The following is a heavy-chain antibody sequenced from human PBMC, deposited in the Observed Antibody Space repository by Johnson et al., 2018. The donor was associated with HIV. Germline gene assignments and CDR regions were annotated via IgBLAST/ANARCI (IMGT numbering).Heavy chain of an antibody. CDR2: IYSGGST. Sequence: VQLVESGGGVVQPGRSLRLSCAASGFTVSSNYMSWVRQAPGKGLEWVSVIYSGGSTYYADSVKGRFTISSDNSKNTPYLQMNSLRAEDTAVYYCARWIQLWVAFDIWGQGTMVTVSS. CDR1: GFTVSSNY. D-gene: IGHD5-18*01. CDR3: ARWIQLWVAFDI. V-gene: IGHV3-66*01. J-gene: IGHJ3*02.